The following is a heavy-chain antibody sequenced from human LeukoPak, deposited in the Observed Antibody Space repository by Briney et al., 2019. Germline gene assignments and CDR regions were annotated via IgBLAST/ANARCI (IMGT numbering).Heavy chain of an antibody. V-gene: IGHV3-33*01. CDR2: IWYDGSNK. CDR3: ARAVNKYYYYYGMDV. D-gene: IGHD1/OR15-1a*01. Sequence: GRSLRLSCAASGFTFSSYGMHWVRQAPGKGLEWVAVIWYDGSNKYYADSVKGRFTISRDNSKNTLYLQMNSLRAEDTAVYYCARAVNKYYYYYGMDVWGQGTTVTVSS. CDR1: GFTFSSYG. J-gene: IGHJ6*02.